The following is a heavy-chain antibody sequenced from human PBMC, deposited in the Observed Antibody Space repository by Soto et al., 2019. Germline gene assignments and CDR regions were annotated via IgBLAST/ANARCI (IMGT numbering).Heavy chain of an antibody. J-gene: IGHJ4*02. CDR3: AHSRKSYYDILTGYNY. CDR1: GFSLSTSGVG. Sequence: SGPTLVNPTQTLTLTCTFSGFSLSTSGVGVAWIRQPPGKALEWLALIYWDDDKRYSPSLKSRLTITKDTSKNQVVLTMTNMDPGDTATHYCAHSRKSYYDILTGYNYWGQGTLVTVSS. CDR2: IYWDDDK. D-gene: IGHD3-9*01. V-gene: IGHV2-5*02.